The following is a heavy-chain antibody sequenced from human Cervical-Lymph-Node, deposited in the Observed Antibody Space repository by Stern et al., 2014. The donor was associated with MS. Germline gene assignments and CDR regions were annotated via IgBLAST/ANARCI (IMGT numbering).Heavy chain of an antibody. Sequence: EVQLVQSGGGLVQPGGSLRVSCAASGFTFSNYWMSWVRQAPGKGLEWVANIKQDGSEKYYVDSVKGRFTISRDNAKNSLYLQMNSLRAEDTAVYYCARDGRGYYYGMDVWGQGTTVTVSS. V-gene: IGHV3-7*01. CDR3: ARDGRGYYYGMDV. CDR1: GFTFSNYW. CDR2: IKQDGSEK. J-gene: IGHJ6*02.